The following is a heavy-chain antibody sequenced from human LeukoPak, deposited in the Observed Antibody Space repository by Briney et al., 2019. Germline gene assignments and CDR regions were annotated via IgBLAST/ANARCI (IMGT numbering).Heavy chain of an antibody. CDR3: ARRSRKTRPYNWFDP. CDR2: INYSGST. Sequence: SETLSLTCTISDDSISNNRYFWAWIRQPPGKGLEWIGSINYSGSTNYNPSLKSRVTISVDTSKNQFSLKLSSVTAADTAVYYCARRSRKTRPYNWFDPWGQGTLVTVSS. CDR1: DDSISNNRYF. D-gene: IGHD5/OR15-5a*01. J-gene: IGHJ5*02. V-gene: IGHV4-39*07.